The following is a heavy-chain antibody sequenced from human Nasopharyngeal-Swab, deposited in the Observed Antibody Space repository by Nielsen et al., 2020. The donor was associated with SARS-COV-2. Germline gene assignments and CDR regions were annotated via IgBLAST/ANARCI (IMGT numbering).Heavy chain of an antibody. CDR3: ARGITWSNDF. Sequence: GVLKISCAGSGFTFSNYWMHWVRQAPGKGLVWVSQIKADGNHITYADSVKGRFTISRDNAKNTLFLQMNSLRAEDTAVYYCARGITWSNDFRGQGTLVTVSS. D-gene: IGHD3-3*01. CDR2: IKADGNHI. V-gene: IGHV3-74*01. CDR1: GFTFSNYW. J-gene: IGHJ4*02.